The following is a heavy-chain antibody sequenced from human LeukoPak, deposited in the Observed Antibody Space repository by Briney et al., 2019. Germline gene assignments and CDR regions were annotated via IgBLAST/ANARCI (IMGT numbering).Heavy chain of an antibody. Sequence: SETLSLTCTASGGSISSYYWSWIRQPPGKGLEWIGYIYYSGSTNYNPSLKSRVSISVDTSKKQFSLKLSSVTAADTAVYYCARAVQLERPPPLIGYYYMDVWGKGTTVTVSS. CDR3: ARAVQLERPPPLIGYYYMDV. V-gene: IGHV4-59*01. CDR2: IYYSGST. CDR1: GGSISSYY. J-gene: IGHJ6*03. D-gene: IGHD1-1*01.